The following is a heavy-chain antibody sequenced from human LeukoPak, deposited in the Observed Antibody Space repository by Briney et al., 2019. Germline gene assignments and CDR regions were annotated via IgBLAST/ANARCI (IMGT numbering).Heavy chain of an antibody. Sequence: SETLSLTCTVSGGSMNPYTWTWIRQPAGKGLEWIGRPYTSGTTNYNRSLECRVTMSVDTSKNQFSLKLTSVTVADTAVYYCARGNNWNDHDAFDIWGQGTLVTVSS. CDR1: GGSMNPYT. D-gene: IGHD1-1*01. CDR2: PYTSGTT. J-gene: IGHJ3*02. V-gene: IGHV4-4*07. CDR3: ARGNNWNDHDAFDI.